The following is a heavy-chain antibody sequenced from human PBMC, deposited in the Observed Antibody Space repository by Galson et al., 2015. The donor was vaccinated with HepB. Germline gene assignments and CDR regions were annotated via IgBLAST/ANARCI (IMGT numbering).Heavy chain of an antibody. V-gene: IGHV1-18*04. CDR3: ARDFAWNPTSITKPIAVPGY. CDR2: ISAYNGNT. Sequence: SVKVSCRASGYTFSSYGISWVRQAPGQGLEWMGWISAYNGNTNYAQKLQGRVTMTTDTSTSTAYMELRNLRSDDTAIYFCARDFAWNPTSITKPIAVPGYWGQGTLVTVSS. CDR1: GYTFSSYG. J-gene: IGHJ4*02. D-gene: IGHD6-19*01.